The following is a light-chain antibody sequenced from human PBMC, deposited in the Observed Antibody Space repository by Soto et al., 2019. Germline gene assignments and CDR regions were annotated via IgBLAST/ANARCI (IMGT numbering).Light chain of an antibody. Sequence: DIQMTQSPSSLSASVGDRVTITCRASQNIGSYLNWYQQKPGKAPKLLIYAASSLQSGVPSRFSGSGSGTDFTLTISSLQPEDVATYYCQKYTNVPTFGGGTKVEIK. V-gene: IGKV1-39*01. J-gene: IGKJ4*01. CDR2: AAS. CDR1: QNIGSY. CDR3: QKYTNVPT.